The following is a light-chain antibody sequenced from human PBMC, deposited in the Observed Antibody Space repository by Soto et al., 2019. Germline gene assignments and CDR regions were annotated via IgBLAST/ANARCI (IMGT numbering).Light chain of an antibody. CDR3: QKYNSAPLS. Sequence: IQMTQSPSSLSASVGDRVTITCRASQGIINYLAWYQQKPGKAPKLLIYAASTLQSGVTSRFSGSGSGTDFTLTISGLQPEDVATYYCQKYNSAPLSFGGGTKVEIK. J-gene: IGKJ4*01. CDR2: AAS. V-gene: IGKV1-27*01. CDR1: QGIINY.